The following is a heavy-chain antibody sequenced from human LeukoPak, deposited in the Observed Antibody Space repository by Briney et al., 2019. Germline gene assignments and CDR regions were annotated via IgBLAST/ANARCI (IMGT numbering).Heavy chain of an antibody. Sequence: SETLSLTCIVSGGSISSSTYYWGWIRQPPGKGLEWIGSVYYSGSTYYNPSLKSRVTISVDTSKNQFSLKLSPVTAADTAVYYCARDRRYYDSSDNVGHDAFDIWGQGTMVTVSS. CDR1: GGSISSSTYY. J-gene: IGHJ3*02. D-gene: IGHD3-22*01. CDR3: ARDRRYYDSSDNVGHDAFDI. CDR2: VYYSGST. V-gene: IGHV4-39*07.